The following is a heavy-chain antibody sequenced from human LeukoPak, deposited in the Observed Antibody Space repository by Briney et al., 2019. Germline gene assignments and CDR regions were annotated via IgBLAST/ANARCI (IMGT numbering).Heavy chain of an antibody. V-gene: IGHV4-4*02. J-gene: IGHJ4*02. CDR3: ARDGPAAGLYFDY. CDR1: GGSISSSNW. CDR2: IFHTGDA. Sequence: SGTLSLTCDVSGGSISSSNWWSWVRQSPGKGLEWIGEIFHTGDANYSPSFKSRVTISVDKSRNQLSLSLSSVTAADTGVYYCARDGPAAGLYFDYWGQGMLVTVSS. D-gene: IGHD6-13*01.